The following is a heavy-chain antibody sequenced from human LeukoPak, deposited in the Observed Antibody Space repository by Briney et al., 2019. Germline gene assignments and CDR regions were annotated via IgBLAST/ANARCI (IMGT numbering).Heavy chain of an antibody. J-gene: IGHJ4*02. D-gene: IGHD1-26*01. CDR3: ARAAVGATYFDY. CDR2: IYSGGST. CDR1: GFTVSSNY. V-gene: IGHV3-53*01. Sequence: PGGSLRLSCAASGFTVSSNYMSWVRQAPGKGLEWVSVIYSGGSTHYADSVKGRFIISRDNSKNTLYVQMNSLRAEDTAVYYCARAAVGATYFDYWGQGTLVTVSS.